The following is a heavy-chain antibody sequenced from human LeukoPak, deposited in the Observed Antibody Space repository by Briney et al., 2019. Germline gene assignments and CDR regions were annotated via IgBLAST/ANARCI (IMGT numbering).Heavy chain of an antibody. CDR3: ANEGGGSGWPNEY. CDR2: ISNDGSQK. D-gene: IGHD6-19*01. Sequence: GRSLRLSCAASGFPFSTYGMHWVRQAPGKGLEWVAVISNDGSQKDCADSVKDRFTISRDNSKNMLYLQMSSLRVEDTAVYYCANEGGGSGWPNEYWGQGTLVTVSS. CDR1: GFPFSTYG. V-gene: IGHV3-30*18. J-gene: IGHJ4*02.